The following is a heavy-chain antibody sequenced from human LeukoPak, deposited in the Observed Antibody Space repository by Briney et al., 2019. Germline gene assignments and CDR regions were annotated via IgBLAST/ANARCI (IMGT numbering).Heavy chain of an antibody. D-gene: IGHD2-15*01. J-gene: IGHJ4*02. CDR2: IAYDGSNQ. CDR1: GFTFSDYA. V-gene: IGHV3-30*18. Sequence: GGSLRLSCAASGFTFSDYAIHWVRQAPGKGLEWVAIIAYDGSNQYYDDSVKGRFTISRDNSRNTLYLQMNSLRVEDTAVYYCAKAGGYCSAGTCYSNFWGQGTLVTVSS. CDR3: AKAGGYCSAGTCYSNF.